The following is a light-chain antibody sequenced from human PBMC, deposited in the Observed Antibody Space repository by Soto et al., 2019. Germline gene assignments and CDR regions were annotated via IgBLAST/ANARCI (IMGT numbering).Light chain of an antibody. V-gene: IGKV3-20*01. J-gene: IGKJ4*01. Sequence: DIVLTQSPGTLSLSPGERATLTCRASQSVASSYLAWYQQKPGQAPMLLIDGTTDSATAIPDRFHGSGTGTDCTLTDSRLEPEEFAVYYFQQYAMSPRTFGGWAKVAMK. CDR2: GTT. CDR3: QQYAMSPRT. CDR1: QSVASSY.